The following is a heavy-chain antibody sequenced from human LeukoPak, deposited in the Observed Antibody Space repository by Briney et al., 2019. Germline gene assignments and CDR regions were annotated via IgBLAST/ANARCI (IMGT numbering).Heavy chain of an antibody. D-gene: IGHD2-21*01. CDR1: GFTFSSYS. CDR2: ISSSSSYI. J-gene: IGHJ4*02. V-gene: IGHV3-21*01. CDR3: ARVVSMYVVATSFDY. Sequence: PGGSLRLSCAASGFTFSSYSMNWVRQAPGKGLEWVSSISSSSSYIYYADSVKGRFTISRDNAKNSLYLQMNSLRAEDTAVYYCARVVSMYVVATSFDYWGQGTLVTVSS.